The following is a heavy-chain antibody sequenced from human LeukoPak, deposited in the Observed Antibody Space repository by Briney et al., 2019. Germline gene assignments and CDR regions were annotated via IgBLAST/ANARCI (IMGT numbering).Heavy chain of an antibody. Sequence: GASVKVSCKASGYTFTSYGISWVRQAPGQGLEWMGWISAYNGNTNYAQKLQGRVTMTTDTSTSTAYMELRSLRSDDTAVYYCARDRALAGGERENQGLWFGDLNYYYYYMDVWGKGTTVTISS. J-gene: IGHJ6*03. CDR1: GYTFTSYG. CDR3: ARDRALAGGERENQGLWFGDLNYYYYYMDV. CDR2: ISAYNGNT. V-gene: IGHV1-18*01. D-gene: IGHD3-10*01.